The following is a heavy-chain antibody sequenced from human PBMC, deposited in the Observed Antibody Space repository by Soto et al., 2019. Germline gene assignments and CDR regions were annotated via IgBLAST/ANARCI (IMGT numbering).Heavy chain of an antibody. CDR1: GGSISSADYY. D-gene: IGHD3-16*01. V-gene: IGHV4-30-4*01. CDR3: ARVRTIMILDY. CDR2: IYYTGST. J-gene: IGHJ4*02. Sequence: LSLTCTASGGSISSADYYWSWIRQPPGKGLEWIGYIYYTGSTYYSPSLRSRVIITVDTSKNEFSLKLSSVTAADTAVYYCARVRTIMILDYWGQGTLVTVSS.